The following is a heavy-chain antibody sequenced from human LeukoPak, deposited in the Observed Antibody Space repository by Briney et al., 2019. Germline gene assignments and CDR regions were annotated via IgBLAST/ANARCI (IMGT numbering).Heavy chain of an antibody. Sequence: PSETLSLTCTVSGYSISSGYFWGWIRQPPGKGLEWIGSIYHSGNTYYNPSLKSRVSISVDTSKNQFSLKLSSVTAADTAVYYCAREGGIIEQQLVLGWFDPWGQGTLVTVSS. J-gene: IGHJ5*02. V-gene: IGHV4-38-2*02. CDR3: AREGGIIEQQLVLGWFDP. CDR2: IYHSGNT. D-gene: IGHD6-13*01. CDR1: GYSISSGYF.